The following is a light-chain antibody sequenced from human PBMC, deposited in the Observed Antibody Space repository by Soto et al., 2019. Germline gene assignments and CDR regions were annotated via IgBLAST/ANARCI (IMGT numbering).Light chain of an antibody. Sequence: EIVLTQSPATLSVSPGERATLSCRASQSVSSKLAWYQQRPGQSPRLLIYGASTRATDIPARFSGSGSGTEFTRTISSLQSEDFAVYYCQQYKDWFSITFGQGTRLEIK. J-gene: IGKJ5*01. V-gene: IGKV3-15*01. CDR1: QSVSSK. CDR2: GAS. CDR3: QQYKDWFSIT.